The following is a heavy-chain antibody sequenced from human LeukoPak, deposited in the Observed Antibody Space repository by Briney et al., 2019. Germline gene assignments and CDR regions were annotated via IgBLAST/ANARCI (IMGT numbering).Heavy chain of an antibody. CDR3: AKGYSSSWHPNFDY. Sequence: GGSLRLSCAASGFTFSTYAMSWVRQAPGKGLEWVSAISGSGGSTYYADSVKGRFTISRDNSKNTLYLQMNSLRAEDTAVYYCAKGYSSSWHPNFDYWGQGTLVTVSS. CDR1: GFTFSTYA. J-gene: IGHJ4*02. V-gene: IGHV3-23*01. CDR2: ISGSGGST. D-gene: IGHD6-13*01.